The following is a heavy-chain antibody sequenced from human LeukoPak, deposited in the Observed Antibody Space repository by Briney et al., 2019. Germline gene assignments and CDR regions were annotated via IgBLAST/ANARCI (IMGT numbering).Heavy chain of an antibody. J-gene: IGHJ4*02. D-gene: IGHD2-15*01. Sequence: ASVTVSCKVSGYTLTELSMHWVRQAPGKGLEWMGGFDPEDGETIYAQKFQGRVTMTEDTSTDTAYMELSSLRSEDTAVYYCATGRPDIVVVVAATQFDYWGQGTLVTVSS. V-gene: IGHV1-24*01. CDR1: GYTLTELS. CDR2: FDPEDGET. CDR3: ATGRPDIVVVVAATQFDY.